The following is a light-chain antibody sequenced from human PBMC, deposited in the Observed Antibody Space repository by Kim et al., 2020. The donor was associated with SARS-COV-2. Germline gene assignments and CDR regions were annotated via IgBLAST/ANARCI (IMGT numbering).Light chain of an antibody. CDR2: DVS. Sequence: GQSITISCTGTSSDVGGYNYVSWYQQHPGKAPKLMIYDVSKRPSGVSNRFSGSKSGNTASLTISGLQADDEADYYCSSYTSSSTWVFGGGTKLTVL. CDR1: SSDVGGYNY. CDR3: SSYTSSSTWV. J-gene: IGLJ3*02. V-gene: IGLV2-14*04.